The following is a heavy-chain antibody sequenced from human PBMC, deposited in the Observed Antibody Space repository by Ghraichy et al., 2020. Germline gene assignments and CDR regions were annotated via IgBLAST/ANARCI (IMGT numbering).Heavy chain of an antibody. Sequence: ASVKVSCKASGYTFTSYGISWVRQAPGQGLEWMGWISAYNGNTNYAQKLQGRVTMTTDTSTSTAYMELRSLRSDDTAVYYCARNRLVRYFDWFVYWFVPWGQGTLATVSP. CDR2: ISAYNGNT. D-gene: IGHD3-9*01. V-gene: IGHV1-18*04. CDR3: ARNRLVRYFDWFVYWFVP. CDR1: GYTFTSYG. J-gene: IGHJ5*02.